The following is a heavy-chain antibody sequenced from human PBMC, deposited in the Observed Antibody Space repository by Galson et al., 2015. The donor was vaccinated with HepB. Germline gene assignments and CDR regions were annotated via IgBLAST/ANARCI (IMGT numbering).Heavy chain of an antibody. Sequence: SVKVSCKASGGTFSSYAISWVRQAPGQGLERMGRIIPILGIANYAQKFQGRVTITADKSISTAYLQWSSLKASDTAMYYCARLRRLRYCSGGSCYSPYYGMDVWGQGTTVTVSS. V-gene: IGHV1-69*04. CDR1: GGTFSSYA. CDR2: IIPILGIA. D-gene: IGHD2-15*01. J-gene: IGHJ6*02. CDR3: ARLRRLRYCSGGSCYSPYYGMDV.